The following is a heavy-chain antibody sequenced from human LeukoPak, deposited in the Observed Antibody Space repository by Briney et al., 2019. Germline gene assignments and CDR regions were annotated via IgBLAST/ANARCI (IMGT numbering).Heavy chain of an antibody. D-gene: IGHD2-15*01. Sequence: GGSLRLSCAASGSTFSDHYMSCIRQAPGKGLEWVSYISSSGSTIYYADSVRGRVTVSRDNANNSLTLQMNSLRVDDTAVYYCAGALMVAAFDYWGPGTLVSVSS. CDR1: GSTFSDHY. J-gene: IGHJ4*02. V-gene: IGHV3-11*01. CDR2: ISSSGSTI. CDR3: AGALMVAAFDY.